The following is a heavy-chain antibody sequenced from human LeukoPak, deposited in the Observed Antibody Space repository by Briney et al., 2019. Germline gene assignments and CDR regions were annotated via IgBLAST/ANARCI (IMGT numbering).Heavy chain of an antibody. V-gene: IGHV4-39*01. CDR2: IYYSGST. CDR3: ARLAVTYYFDY. D-gene: IGHD5-18*01. CDR1: GGSISSSSYY. J-gene: IGHJ4*02. Sequence: SETLSLTCTVSGGSISSSSYYWGWIRQPPGKGLEWIGSIYYSGSTYYNPSLKSRVTTSVDTSKNQFSLKLSSVTAADTAVYYCARLAVTYYFDYWGQGTLVTVSS.